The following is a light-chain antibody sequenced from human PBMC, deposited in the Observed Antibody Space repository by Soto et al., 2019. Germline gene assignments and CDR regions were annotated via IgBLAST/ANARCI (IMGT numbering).Light chain of an antibody. CDR3: SSYTSSSTRV. CDR1: SSDVGGYNY. Sequence: QSALTQPASVSGSPGQSITISCTGTSSDVGGYNYVSWYQQHPGKAPKLMIYDVSNRPSGVSNRFSGSKSGNTASLTISGXXXXXXXXXYCSSYTSSSTRVFGGGTKLTVL. CDR2: DVS. J-gene: IGLJ2*01. V-gene: IGLV2-14*01.